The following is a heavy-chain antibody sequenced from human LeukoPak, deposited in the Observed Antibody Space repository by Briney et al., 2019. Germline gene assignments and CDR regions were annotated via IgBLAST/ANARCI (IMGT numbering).Heavy chain of an antibody. CDR1: GFTFSSYG. CDR3: TREQDREAAATVVGDY. V-gene: IGHV3-30*03. Sequence: PGGSLRLSCAASGFTFSSYGMHWVRQAPGKGLEWVAVISYDGSNKYYADSVKGRFTISRDNSKNSLYLQMNSLRAEDTAVYYCTREQDREAAATVVGDYWGQGTLVTVSS. D-gene: IGHD4-23*01. CDR2: ISYDGSNK. J-gene: IGHJ4*02.